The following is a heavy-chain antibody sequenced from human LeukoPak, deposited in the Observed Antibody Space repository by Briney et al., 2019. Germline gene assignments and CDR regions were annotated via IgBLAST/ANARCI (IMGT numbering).Heavy chain of an antibody. V-gene: IGHV3-23*01. D-gene: IGHD3-10*01. CDR2: ISGSGDNT. Sequence: GGSLRLSCAASGFTFSSYAMSWVRQAPGKGLEWVSAISGSGDNTYYADSVKGRFTISRDNSKNTLYLQMNSLRAEDTAVYYCARVTYGSGTYGAFDYWGQGTLVTVSS. CDR3: ARVTYGSGTYGAFDY. J-gene: IGHJ4*02. CDR1: GFTFSSYA.